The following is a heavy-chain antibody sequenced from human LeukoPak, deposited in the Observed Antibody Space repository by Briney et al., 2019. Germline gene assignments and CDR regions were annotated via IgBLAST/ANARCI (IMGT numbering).Heavy chain of an antibody. D-gene: IGHD3-3*01. Sequence: PSETLSLTCTVSGGSVSSGSYYWSWIRQPPGKGLEWIGYIYYSGSTNYNPSLKSRVTISVDTSKNQFSLKLSSVTAADTAVYYCAREVHTNPSYYDFWSGYYLNNWFDPWGQGTLVTVSS. J-gene: IGHJ5*02. CDR2: IYYSGST. CDR1: GGSVSSGSYY. V-gene: IGHV4-61*01. CDR3: AREVHTNPSYYDFWSGYYLNNWFDP.